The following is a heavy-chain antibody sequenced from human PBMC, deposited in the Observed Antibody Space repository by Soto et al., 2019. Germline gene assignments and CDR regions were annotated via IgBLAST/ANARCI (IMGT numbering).Heavy chain of an antibody. J-gene: IGHJ3*02. CDR2: IIPIFGTA. Sequence: SVKVSCKASGGTFSSYAISWVRQAPGQGLEWMGGIIPIFGTANYAQKFQGRVTITADESTSTAYMELSSLGSEDTAVYYCANEHSSGYYYGAAFDIWGQGTMVTVSS. CDR1: GGTFSSYA. CDR3: ANEHSSGYYYGAAFDI. D-gene: IGHD3-22*01. V-gene: IGHV1-69*13.